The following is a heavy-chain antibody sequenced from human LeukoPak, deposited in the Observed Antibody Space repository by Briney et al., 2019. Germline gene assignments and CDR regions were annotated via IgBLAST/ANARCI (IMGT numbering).Heavy chain of an antibody. D-gene: IGHD6-13*01. V-gene: IGHV5-51*01. CDR1: GYSFTSYW. J-gene: IGHJ1*01. CDR2: IYPGDSDT. CDR3: ARPDLAAAAPEYFQH. Sequence: GESLKISCKGSGYSFTSYWIGWVRQMPGKGLERMGIIYPGDSDTRYSPSFQGQVTISAAKSISTAYLQWSSLKASDTAMYYCARPDLAAAAPEYFQHWGQGTLVTVSS.